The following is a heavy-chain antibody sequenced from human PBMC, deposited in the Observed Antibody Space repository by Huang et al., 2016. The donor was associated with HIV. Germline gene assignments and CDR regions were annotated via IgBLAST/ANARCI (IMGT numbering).Heavy chain of an antibody. Sequence: VQLVQSGAEVKKPGESLKISCKGSGYSFSSYWIAWVRQMPGKGLEWMGIIFPDDSVTTYGPSFEGQVTISADKSIGTAYLQWSSLKASDTAMYYCARRFSSSSGYFDYWGQGSLVTVSS. CDR2: IFPDDSVT. J-gene: IGHJ4*02. CDR3: ARRFSSSSGYFDY. V-gene: IGHV5-51*01. D-gene: IGHD6-6*01. CDR1: GYSFSSYW.